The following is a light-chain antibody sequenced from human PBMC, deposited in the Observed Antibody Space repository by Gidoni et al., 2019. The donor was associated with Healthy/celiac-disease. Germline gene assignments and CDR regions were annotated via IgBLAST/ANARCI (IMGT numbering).Light chain of an antibody. V-gene: IGLV1-44*01. CDR3: AAWDDSLNGWV. CDR1: SANIGSNT. CDR2: GNN. Sequence: QSVLTQPSPASGTPGQRVTNSCSGSSANIGSNTVNWYQHLPGTAPKLLIYGNNQRPSGVPDRFSGSKSGTSASLAISGLQSEDEADYYCAAWDDSLNGWVFGGGTKLTVL. J-gene: IGLJ3*02.